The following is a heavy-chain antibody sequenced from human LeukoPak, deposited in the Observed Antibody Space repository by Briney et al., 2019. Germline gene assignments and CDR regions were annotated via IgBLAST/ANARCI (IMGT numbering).Heavy chain of an antibody. V-gene: IGHV3-23*01. CDR1: GFTFNSYA. CDR2: ISGSGGST. J-gene: IGHJ4*02. D-gene: IGHD3-10*01. CDR3: AKGPYYYGSGTLPMDY. Sequence: AGGSPRLSCAASGFTFNSYAMSWVRQAPGKGLEWVSTISGSGGSTYYADSVKGRFTISRDNSKNTVYLQMNSPRAEDTAAYYCAKGPYYYGSGTLPMDYWGQGTQVTVSS.